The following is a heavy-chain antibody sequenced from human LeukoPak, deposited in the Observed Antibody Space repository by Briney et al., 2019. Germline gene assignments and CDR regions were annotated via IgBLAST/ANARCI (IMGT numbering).Heavy chain of an antibody. CDR2: TYYRSKWYN. J-gene: IGHJ3*02. CDR3: ARGSNSLYADAFDI. D-gene: IGHD2/OR15-2a*01. CDR1: GDSVSSNTAT. V-gene: IGHV6-1*01. Sequence: SQTLSLTCAISGDSVSSNTATWNWIRQSPSRGLEWLGRTYYRSKWYNDYTVSLESRITINPDTPKNQFSLQLKSVTPEDTAVYYCARGSNSLYADAFDIWGQGTMVTVSS.